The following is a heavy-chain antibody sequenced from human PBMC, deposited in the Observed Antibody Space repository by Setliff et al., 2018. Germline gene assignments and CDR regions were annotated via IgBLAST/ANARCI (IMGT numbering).Heavy chain of an antibody. Sequence: GGSLRLSCAASGNTSSSYAMTWVRQAPGKGLEWVSIISASGDTTYYADSVKGRFTISRDNSKNTLYLQMNSLRAEDTAVYYCCSGSYLFVYWGQGSLVTVSS. V-gene: IGHV3-23*01. D-gene: IGHD1-26*01. CDR2: ISASGDTT. CDR1: GNTSSSYA. J-gene: IGHJ4*02. CDR3: CSGSYLFVY.